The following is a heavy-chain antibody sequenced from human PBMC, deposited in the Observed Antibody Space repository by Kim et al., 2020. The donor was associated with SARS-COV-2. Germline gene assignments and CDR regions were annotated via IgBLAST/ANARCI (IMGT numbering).Heavy chain of an antibody. Sequence: PSLKCRVTISVDTSKNQFSLKLSSVTAADTAVYYCASRALVVVGARTFDYWGQGTLVTVSS. CDR3: ASRALVVVGARTFDY. V-gene: IGHV4-39*01. J-gene: IGHJ4*02. D-gene: IGHD1-26*01.